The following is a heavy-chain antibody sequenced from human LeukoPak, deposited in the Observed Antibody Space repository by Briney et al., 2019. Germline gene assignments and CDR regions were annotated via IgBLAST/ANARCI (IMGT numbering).Heavy chain of an antibody. Sequence: GGSLRLSCAASGFDFDDFAMHWVRQAPGKGLEWISLVSWDGGSTYYSDSVKGRFTISRDNSKNSLSLQMNSLRAEDTALYYCARVQSCSGGSCYSEGYYYYMDVWGKGTTVTVSS. CDR3: ARVQSCSGGSCYSEGYYYYMDV. V-gene: IGHV3-43D*03. D-gene: IGHD2-15*01. J-gene: IGHJ6*03. CDR1: GFDFDDFA. CDR2: VSWDGGST.